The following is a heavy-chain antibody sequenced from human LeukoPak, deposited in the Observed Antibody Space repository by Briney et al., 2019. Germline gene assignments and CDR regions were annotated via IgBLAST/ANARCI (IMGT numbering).Heavy chain of an antibody. CDR2: ISAGGSST. J-gene: IGHJ3*01. CDR1: EFTFSNYA. CDR3: AKAPRMVTNV. V-gene: IGHV3-23*01. D-gene: IGHD2-21*02. Sequence: GSLRLSCAASEFTFSNYAVSWVRQAPGKGLEWVSGISAGGSSTYSADSVKGRFTISRDNSKNTLYLQMNSLRAEDTAVYYCAKAPRMVTNVWGQGTMVTVSS.